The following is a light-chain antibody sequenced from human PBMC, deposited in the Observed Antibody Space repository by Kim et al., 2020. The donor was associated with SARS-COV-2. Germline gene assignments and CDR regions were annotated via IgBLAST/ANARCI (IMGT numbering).Light chain of an antibody. J-gene: IGLJ3*02. V-gene: IGLV1-47*01. CDR3: AAWDDRLRGVV. CDR2: RNN. CDR1: SSNIENNY. Sequence: GQSITNSSSGSSSNIENNYVYWYQQLPRTAPKLLIYRNNQRPSGVPARFSGSKSGTSASLSISGLRSEDGADYYCAAWDDRLRGVVFGGGTKVTVL.